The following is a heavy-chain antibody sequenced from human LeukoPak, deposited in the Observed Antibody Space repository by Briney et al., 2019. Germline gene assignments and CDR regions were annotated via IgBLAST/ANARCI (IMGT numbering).Heavy chain of an antibody. CDR2: IYHSGST. J-gene: IGHJ6*04. V-gene: IGHV4-38-2*01. Sequence: PSETLSLTCAVSGYSISSGYYWGWIRKPPGKGLEWIGSIYHSGSTYYNPSLKSRVTISVDTSENQFSLKLSSVTAADTAVYYCASRIAAAGTRNAYYYYGMDVWGKGTTLTVSS. D-gene: IGHD6-13*01. CDR1: GYSISSGYY. CDR3: ASRIAAAGTRNAYYYYGMDV.